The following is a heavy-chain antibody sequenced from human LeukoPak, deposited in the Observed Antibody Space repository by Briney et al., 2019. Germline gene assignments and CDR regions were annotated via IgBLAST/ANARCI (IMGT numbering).Heavy chain of an antibody. D-gene: IGHD3-10*01. CDR1: GFTFSSYA. CDR3: AKCQSILVRGVIGPY. J-gene: IGHJ4*02. Sequence: GGSLRLSCAASGFTFSSYAMSWVHQAPGKGLEWVSAISGSGGSTYYADSVKGRFTISRDNSKNTLYLQMNSLRAEDTAVYYCAKCQSILVRGVIGPYWGQGTLVTVSS. V-gene: IGHV3-23*01. CDR2: ISGSGGST.